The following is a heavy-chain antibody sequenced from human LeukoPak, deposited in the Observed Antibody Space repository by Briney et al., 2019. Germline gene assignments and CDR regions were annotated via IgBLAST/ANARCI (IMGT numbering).Heavy chain of an antibody. D-gene: IGHD3-3*01. V-gene: IGHV4-39*01. CDR2: IYCSGST. CDR1: GGSISSSSYY. J-gene: IGHJ4*02. Sequence: SETLSLTCTVSGGSISSSSYYWGWIRQPPGKGLEWIGSIYCSGSTYYNPSLKSRVTISVDTSKNQFSLKLSSVTAADTAVYYCAQGEFLEWLPLDYWGQGTLVTVSS. CDR3: AQGEFLEWLPLDY.